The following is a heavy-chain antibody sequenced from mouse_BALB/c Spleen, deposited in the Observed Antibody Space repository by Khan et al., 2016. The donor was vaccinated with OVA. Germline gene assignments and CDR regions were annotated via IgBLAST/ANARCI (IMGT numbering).Heavy chain of an antibody. CDR3: ARWATWYFDV. V-gene: IGHV1-63*02. CDR2: FYPGGGYT. Sequence: QIQLVQSGPELVRPGTSVKISCKASGYTFSNYWLGWVKQRPGHGLDWIGDFYPGGGYTNYNEKFKGKATLTADTSSSSAYMQIISLTSEDSAVDFCARWATWYFDVWGAGTTVTVSS. D-gene: IGHD3-1*01. J-gene: IGHJ1*01. CDR1: GYTFSNYW.